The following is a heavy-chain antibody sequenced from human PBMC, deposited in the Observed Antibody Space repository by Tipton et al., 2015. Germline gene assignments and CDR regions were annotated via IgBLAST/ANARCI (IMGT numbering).Heavy chain of an antibody. V-gene: IGHV4-39*01. CDR1: GGSVSSSSDY. Sequence: TLSLTCTVSGGSVSSSSDYWGWIRQPPGKGLQWIGSIFYSGRTFNNPSLKSRVTISVDTSKNQFSLKLSSVTAADTAVYYCTRRAPYTVTTAVNSYYYGMDVWGQGTTVTVSS. D-gene: IGHD4-17*01. CDR3: TRRAPYTVTTAVNSYYYGMDV. J-gene: IGHJ6*02. CDR2: IFYSGRT.